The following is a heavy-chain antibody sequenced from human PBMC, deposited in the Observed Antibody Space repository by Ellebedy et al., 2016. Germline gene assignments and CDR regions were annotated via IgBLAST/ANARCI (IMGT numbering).Heavy chain of an antibody. Sequence: ASVKVSCKASGYTFTDYFVHWVRQAPGQGLEWMGWINPNSGDTHFAQKFQDSVTMTRDTSISTAYMELSSLKSDDTAIYYCARSPHLEAGSTSRLDSWGQGTLVTVSS. CDR1: GYTFTDYF. J-gene: IGHJ4*02. D-gene: IGHD1-7*01. CDR2: INPNSGDT. V-gene: IGHV1-2*04. CDR3: ARSPHLEAGSTSRLDS.